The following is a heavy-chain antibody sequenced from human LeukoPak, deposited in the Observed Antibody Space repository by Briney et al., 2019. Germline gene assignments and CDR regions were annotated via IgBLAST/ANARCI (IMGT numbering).Heavy chain of an antibody. CDR3: ARISSGWYIYFDY. J-gene: IGHJ4*02. V-gene: IGHV1-2*02. Sequence: ASVKVSCKASGYTFTGYYMHWVRQAPGQGLEWMGWINPNSGGTNYAQKFQGRVTMTRDTSISTAYMELSRLRSDDTAVYYCARISSGWYIYFDYLGQGTLVTVSS. CDR1: GYTFTGYY. D-gene: IGHD6-19*01. CDR2: INPNSGGT.